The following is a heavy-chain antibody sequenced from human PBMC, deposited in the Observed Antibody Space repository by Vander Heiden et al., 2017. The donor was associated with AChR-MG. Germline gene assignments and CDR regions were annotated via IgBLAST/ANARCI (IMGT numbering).Heavy chain of an antibody. V-gene: IGHV4-34*01. CDR1: GGSSSAYY. CDR3: ARHCSGGSCYFDD. J-gene: IGHJ4*02. D-gene: IGHD2-15*01. CDR2: INHSGST. Sequence: QVQLPPGGAGLVKPSQTLSLTRAVYGGSSSAYYWRGIRQPPGKGLEWIGEINHSGSTNYNPSLKSRVTISVETSKNQFSLKLSSVTAADTAVYYCARHCSGGSCYFDDWGQGTLVTVSS.